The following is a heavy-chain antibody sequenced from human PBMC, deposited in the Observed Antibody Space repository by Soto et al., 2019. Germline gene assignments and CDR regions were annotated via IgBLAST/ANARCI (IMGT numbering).Heavy chain of an antibody. CDR2: INPGNRIT. CDR3: AKGPNYYDFWAGFYYYHGMDV. CDR1: GYTFTNYF. J-gene: IGHJ6*02. Sequence: ASVKVSCKTSGYTFTNYFVHWVRQAPGQGLEWMGAINPGNRITNYALKFQGRVTMTRDTSTNTVYLELSSLRSEDTAVYSCAKGPNYYDFWAGFYYYHGMDVWGQGTTVTVSS. V-gene: IGHV1-46*01. D-gene: IGHD3-3*01.